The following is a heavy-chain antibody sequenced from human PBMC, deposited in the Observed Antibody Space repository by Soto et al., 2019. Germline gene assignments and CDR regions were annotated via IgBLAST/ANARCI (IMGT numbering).Heavy chain of an antibody. Sequence: SETLSLTCTVSGGSISSSSYYWGWIRQPPGKGLEWIGSIYYSGSTYYNPSLKSRVTISVDTSKNQFSLKLSSVTAADTAVYYGASHIIGEEQRRVLFFDYWGQGTLVTVSS. CDR3: ASHIIGEEQRRVLFFDY. D-gene: IGHD6-13*01. V-gene: IGHV4-39*01. CDR1: GGSISSSSYY. J-gene: IGHJ4*02. CDR2: IYYSGST.